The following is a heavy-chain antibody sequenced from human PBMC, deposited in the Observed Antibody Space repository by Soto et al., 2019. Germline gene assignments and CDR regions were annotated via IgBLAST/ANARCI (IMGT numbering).Heavy chain of an antibody. J-gene: IGHJ6*02. Sequence: QVQLVQSGAEVRKPGSSVRLSCKASGGTFNTYAFNWVRQTPGQGLEWLGGIITFFGAAMYAQKFQGRVTITADEFSTTAYMELSSLRYDDTAVYYCARGGKERFRGPGMDVWGQGTTVTVSS. CDR3: ARGGKERFRGPGMDV. D-gene: IGHD1-1*01. V-gene: IGHV1-69*01. CDR2: IITFFGAA. CDR1: GGTFNTYA.